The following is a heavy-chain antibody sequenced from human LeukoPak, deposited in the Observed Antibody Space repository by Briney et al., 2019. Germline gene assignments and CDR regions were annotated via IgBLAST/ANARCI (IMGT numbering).Heavy chain of an antibody. D-gene: IGHD6-13*01. Sequence: TSETLSLTCTVSGGSISSSSYYWGWIRQPPGKGLEWIGSIYYSGSTYYNPSLKSRVTISVDTSKNQFSLKLSSVTAADTAVYYCARHGEIAAAGPAPYYFDYWGQGTLVTVSS. V-gene: IGHV4-39*07. CDR3: ARHGEIAAAGPAPYYFDY. CDR1: GGSISSSSYY. CDR2: IYYSGST. J-gene: IGHJ4*02.